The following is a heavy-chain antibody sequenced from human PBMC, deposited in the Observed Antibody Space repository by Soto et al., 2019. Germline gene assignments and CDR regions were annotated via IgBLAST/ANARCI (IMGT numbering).Heavy chain of an antibody. J-gene: IGHJ4*02. Sequence: SETLSLTCTVSDGSISGFYWSWIRQPPGKGLEWIAYIYSSGTTSYNPSLKSRVTLSVDTSKNQFSLKLTSVTAADSAVYYCVRAPMVTPRSYFETWGQGTPVTAPS. CDR1: DGSISGFY. CDR2: IYSSGTT. V-gene: IGHV4-59*01. D-gene: IGHD4-4*01. CDR3: VRAPMVTPRSYFET.